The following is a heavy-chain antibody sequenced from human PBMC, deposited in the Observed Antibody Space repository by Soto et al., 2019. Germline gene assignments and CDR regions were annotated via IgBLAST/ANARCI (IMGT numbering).Heavy chain of an antibody. D-gene: IGHD2-2*01. Sequence: SVKVSCKASGGTFSSYSISWVRQAPGQGLEWMGGIIPIFGTANYAQKFQGRVTITADKSTSTAYMELSSLRSEDTAVYYCAREVVPAANWFDPWGQGTLVTVSS. V-gene: IGHV1-69*06. CDR2: IIPIFGTA. CDR3: AREVVPAANWFDP. CDR1: GGTFSSYS. J-gene: IGHJ5*02.